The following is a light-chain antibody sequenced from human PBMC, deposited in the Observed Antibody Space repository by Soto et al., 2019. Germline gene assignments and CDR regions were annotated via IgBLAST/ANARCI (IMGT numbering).Light chain of an antibody. CDR3: QQYGTSPT. CDR1: QSVSNNY. CDR2: GAS. Sequence: EIVLTQSPCTLSLSPGERATLSCRASQSVSNNYLAWYQQKPGQAPRRLIFGASGRATGIPDRFSGSWSGTDFTLTISRLEPEDFAVYYCQQYGTSPTFGQGTKVEIK. V-gene: IGKV3-20*01. J-gene: IGKJ1*01.